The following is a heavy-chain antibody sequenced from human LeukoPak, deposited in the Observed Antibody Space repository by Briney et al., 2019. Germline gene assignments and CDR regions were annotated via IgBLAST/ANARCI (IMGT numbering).Heavy chain of an antibody. CDR2: IIPIFGTA. CDR1: GYTFTSYG. V-gene: IGHV1-69*13. J-gene: IGHJ4*02. D-gene: IGHD4-17*01. Sequence: AASVKVSCKASGYTFTSYGISWVRQAPGQGLEWMGGIIPIFGTANYAQKFQGRVTITADESTSTAYMELSSLRSEDTAVYYCASKDYGDYSFFDYWGQGTLVTVSS. CDR3: ASKDYGDYSFFDY.